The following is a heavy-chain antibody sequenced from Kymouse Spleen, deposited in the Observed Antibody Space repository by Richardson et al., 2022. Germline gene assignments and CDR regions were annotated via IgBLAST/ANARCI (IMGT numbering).Heavy chain of an antibody. D-gene: IGHD1-26*01,IGHD2-15*01,IGHD2-21*02. V-gene: IGHV3-13*01. CDR1: GFTFSSYD. CDR2: IGTAGDT. J-gene: IGHJ6*02. Sequence: EVQLVESGGGLVQPGGSLRLSCAASGFTFSSYDMHWVRQATGKGLEWVSAIGTAGDTYYPGSVKGRFTISRENAKNSLYLQMNSLRAGDTAVYYCAREGGHYGMDVWGQGTTVTVSS. CDR3: AREGGHYGMDV.